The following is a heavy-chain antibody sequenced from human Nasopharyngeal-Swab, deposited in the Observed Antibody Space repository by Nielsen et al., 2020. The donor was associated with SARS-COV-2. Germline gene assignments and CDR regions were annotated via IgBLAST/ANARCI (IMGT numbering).Heavy chain of an antibody. CDR1: GASISSYY. CDR3: TRGSLRTAPDC. Sequence: GSLRLSCAVSGASISSYYWGWIRQPPGKGLEWIGCVSYGGRTDYNPSLKSRVTISIDTSKKHFSLVLSSLTAADTALYYCTRGSLRTAPDCWGQGTLVTVSS. D-gene: IGHD4-17*01. V-gene: IGHV4-59*12. CDR2: VSYGGRT. J-gene: IGHJ4*02.